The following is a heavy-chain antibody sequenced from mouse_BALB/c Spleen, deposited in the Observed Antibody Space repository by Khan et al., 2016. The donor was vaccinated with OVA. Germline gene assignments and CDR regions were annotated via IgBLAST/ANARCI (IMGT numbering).Heavy chain of an antibody. Sequence: QVQLKESGAELAKPVPSVNLSCKPSRYTFTSFSMHRVKLRPGQGLEWIGYINPTSGYTDYNEKFKDRATLSADKSSSTAYMQLSSLTSEDSAVYFCTRDRIDYWGQGTTLTVSS. CDR2: INPTSGYT. V-gene: IGHV1-7*01. J-gene: IGHJ2*01. CDR3: TRDRIDY. CDR1: RYTFTSFS.